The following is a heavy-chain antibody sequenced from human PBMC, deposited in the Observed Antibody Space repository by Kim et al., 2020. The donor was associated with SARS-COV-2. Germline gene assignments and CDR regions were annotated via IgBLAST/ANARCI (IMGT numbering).Heavy chain of an antibody. V-gene: IGHV3-48*02. J-gene: IGHJ3*01. CDR3: ARDRSPAYYYDSMGYYDALDL. CDR1: GFTFSSYS. D-gene: IGHD3-22*01. Sequence: GGSLRLSCAASGFTFSSYSMNWVRQAPGKGLEWVSFISSSSSTIYYADSVKGRFTISRDNAKNSLYMQMNSLRDEDTAVYYCARDRSPAYYYDSMGYYDALDLWGQGTMVTVSS. CDR2: ISSSSSTI.